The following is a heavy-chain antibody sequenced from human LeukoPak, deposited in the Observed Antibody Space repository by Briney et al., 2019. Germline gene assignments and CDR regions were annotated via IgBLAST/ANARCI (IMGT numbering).Heavy chain of an antibody. Sequence: PGGSLRLSCAASGFTFSSYEMNGVRQAPGKGLEWVSYISSSGSTIYYADSVKGRFTISRDNSKNTLYLQMNSLRPEDTAVYYCARDPGYSYGYDYWGQGTLVTVSS. J-gene: IGHJ4*02. CDR3: ARDPGYSYGYDY. V-gene: IGHV3-48*03. CDR2: ISSSGSTI. D-gene: IGHD5-18*01. CDR1: GFTFSSYE.